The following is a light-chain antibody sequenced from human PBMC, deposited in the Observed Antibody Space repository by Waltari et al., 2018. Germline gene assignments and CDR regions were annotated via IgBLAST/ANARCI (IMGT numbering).Light chain of an antibody. CDR1: QTITNY. CDR2: TTS. CDR3: QQTYTVPYT. J-gene: IGKJ2*01. Sequence: DIQMTQSPSSLSASVGDRVTITRRASQTITNYLAWYQQKPGKAPRLLIYTTSTLEGGVPLRFSGSGSGRDFTLTISSLEPEDSATYFCQQTYTVPYTFGQGTTLEIK. V-gene: IGKV1-39*01.